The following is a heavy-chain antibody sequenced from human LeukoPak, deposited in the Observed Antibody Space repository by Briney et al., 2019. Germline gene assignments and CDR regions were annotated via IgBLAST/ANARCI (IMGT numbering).Heavy chain of an antibody. CDR3: ARGRRYYDSSGYFAFDY. J-gene: IGHJ4*02. D-gene: IGHD3-22*01. CDR1: GGSISSYY. V-gene: IGHV4-59*01. Sequence: PSETLSLTCTVSGGSISSYYWSWIRQPPGKGLEWIGYIYYSGSTNYNPSLKSRVTISVDTSKNQFSLKLSSVTAADTAVYYCARGRRYYDSSGYFAFDYWGQGTLVTVSS. CDR2: IYYSGST.